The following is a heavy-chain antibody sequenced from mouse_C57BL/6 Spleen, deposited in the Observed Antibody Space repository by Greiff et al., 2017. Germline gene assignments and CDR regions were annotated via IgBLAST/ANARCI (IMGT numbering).Heavy chain of an antibody. V-gene: IGHV1-54*01. Sequence: VQLQQSGAELVRPGTSVKVSCKASGYAFTNYLIEWVKQRPGQGLEWIGVINPGSGGTNYNEKFKGKATLTADKSSSTAYMHLSSLPSEDSAVYFCARTDYSNYSFAYWGQGTLVTVSA. CDR1: GYAFTNYL. CDR3: ARTDYSNYSFAY. CDR2: INPGSGGT. D-gene: IGHD2-5*01. J-gene: IGHJ3*01.